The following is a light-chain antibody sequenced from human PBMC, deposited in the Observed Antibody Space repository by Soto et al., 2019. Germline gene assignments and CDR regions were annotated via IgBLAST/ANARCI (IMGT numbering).Light chain of an antibody. CDR3: QQYHSTPCT. V-gene: IGKV1-33*01. CDR2: DAS. CDR1: QNINNY. Sequence: DIQMTQSPSSLSASVGDRVTITCQASQNINNYLNWYQQKPGRAPKLLIYDASNLEAGVPSRFRGSGSGTDFTFTISRLQPEDIATYYCQQYHSTPCTFGQGTKLEI. J-gene: IGKJ2*02.